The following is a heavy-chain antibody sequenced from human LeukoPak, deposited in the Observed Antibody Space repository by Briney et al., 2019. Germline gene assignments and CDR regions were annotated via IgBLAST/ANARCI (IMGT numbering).Heavy chain of an antibody. CDR2: IRGKAYGGTT. CDR3: TRGSPYCSGGSCSFTPY. Sequence: GGSLRLSCTTSGFTFGDYAMSWVRQAPGKGLEWVGFIRGKAYGGTTEYAASVKGRFTISRDDSKSIAYLQMSGLKTEDTAVYYCTRGSPYCSGGSCSFTPYWGQGTLVTVSS. D-gene: IGHD2-15*01. V-gene: IGHV3-49*04. J-gene: IGHJ4*02. CDR1: GFTFGDYA.